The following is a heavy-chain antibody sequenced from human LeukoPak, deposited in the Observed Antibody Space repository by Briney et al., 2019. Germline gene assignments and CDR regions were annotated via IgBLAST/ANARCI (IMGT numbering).Heavy chain of an antibody. Sequence: PSETLSLTCTVSGGSISSYYWSWIRQPPGKGLEWIGYIYYSGSTNYNPSLKSRVTISVDTSKNQFSLKLSSVTAADTAVYYCARHDGVAVPAAMYGMDVWGQGTTVTVSS. CDR1: GGSISSYY. CDR3: ARHDGVAVPAAMYGMDV. J-gene: IGHJ6*02. D-gene: IGHD2-2*01. CDR2: IYYSGST. V-gene: IGHV4-59*08.